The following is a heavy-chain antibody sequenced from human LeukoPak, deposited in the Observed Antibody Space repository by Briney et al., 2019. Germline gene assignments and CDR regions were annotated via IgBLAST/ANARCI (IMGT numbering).Heavy chain of an antibody. V-gene: IGHV3-21*01. CDR3: ARDLNPGIAVAGTSLAEPFDY. CDR2: ISSSSTYI. CDR1: GFIFSSYN. Sequence: GGSLRLSCAASGFIFSSYNMNWVRQAPGKGLEWVSSISSSSTYIYYGDSVKGRFSISRDNAKNSLYLQMNSLRAEDTAVYYCARDLNPGIAVAGTSLAEPFDYWGQGTLVTVSS. D-gene: IGHD6-19*01. J-gene: IGHJ4*02.